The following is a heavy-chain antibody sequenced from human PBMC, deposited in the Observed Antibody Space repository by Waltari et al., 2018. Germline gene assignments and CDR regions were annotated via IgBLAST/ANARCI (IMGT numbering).Heavy chain of an antibody. J-gene: IGHJ4*02. V-gene: IGHV5-51*01. CDR1: GYSFTSYW. Sequence: EVQLVQSGAEVKKPGESLKISCKGSGYSFTSYWIGWVRQLPGKGLEWMGSIYPGDSDTRYSPSFQGQVTISRDNSKNTLYLQMNSLRAEDTAVYYCARATNVYSSGWQHVFDYWGQGTLVTVSS. CDR3: ARATNVYSSGWQHVFDY. D-gene: IGHD6-19*01. CDR2: IYPGDSDT.